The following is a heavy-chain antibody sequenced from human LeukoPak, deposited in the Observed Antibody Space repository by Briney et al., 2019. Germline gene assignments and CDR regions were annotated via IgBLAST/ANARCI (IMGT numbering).Heavy chain of an antibody. CDR2: INHSGST. V-gene: IGHV4-34*01. CDR1: GFTFSNYA. J-gene: IGHJ4*02. D-gene: IGHD3-16*02. CDR3: ARRGYDYVWGSYRYDY. Sequence: GSLRLSCAASGFTFSNYAMSWVRQPPGKGLEWIGEINHSGSTNYNPSLKSRVTISVDTSKNQFSLKLSSVTAADTAVYYCARRGYDYVWGSYRYDYWGQGTLVTVSS.